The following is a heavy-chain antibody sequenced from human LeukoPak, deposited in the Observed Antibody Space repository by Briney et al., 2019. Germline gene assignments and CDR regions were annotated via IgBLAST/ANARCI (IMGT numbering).Heavy chain of an antibody. CDR3: AKEGYCSSTSCYTGWFDP. V-gene: IGHV3-23*01. J-gene: IGHJ5*02. CDR1: GFTFSSYA. D-gene: IGHD2-2*02. CDR2: ISGSGGST. Sequence: GGSLRLSCAASGFTFSSYAMSWVRQAPGKGLEWVSAISGSGGSTYYADSVKGLFTISRDNSKNTLYLQMNSLRAEDTAVYYCAKEGYCSSTSCYTGWFDPWGQGTLVTVSS.